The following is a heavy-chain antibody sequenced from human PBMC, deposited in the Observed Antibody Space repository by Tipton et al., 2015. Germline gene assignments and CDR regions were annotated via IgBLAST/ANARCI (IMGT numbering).Heavy chain of an antibody. Sequence: TLSLTCAVPAYSISSDYYWGWIRQPPGKGLEWIGSISHSGNTYYNPSLKSRVTISLDSSKNQFSLTLNSVTAADTAVYYCARDLEHGMDVWGHGTPVTVSS. D-gene: IGHD5-24*01. V-gene: IGHV4-38-2*02. CDR2: ISHSGNT. CDR3: ARDLEHGMDV. J-gene: IGHJ6*02. CDR1: AYSISSDYY.